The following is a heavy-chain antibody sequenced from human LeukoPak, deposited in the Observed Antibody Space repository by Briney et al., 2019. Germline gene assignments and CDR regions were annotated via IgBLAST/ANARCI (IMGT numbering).Heavy chain of an antibody. Sequence: GGSLRLSCAASGFTFSSSGMHWVRQAPGKGLEWVASINHNGNVNYYVGSVKGRFTISRDNAKNSLYLQMSNLRAEDTAVYFCARGGGLDVWGQGATVTVSS. J-gene: IGHJ6*02. D-gene: IGHD3-16*01. V-gene: IGHV3-7*03. CDR3: ARGGGLDV. CDR1: GFTFSSSG. CDR2: INHNGNVN.